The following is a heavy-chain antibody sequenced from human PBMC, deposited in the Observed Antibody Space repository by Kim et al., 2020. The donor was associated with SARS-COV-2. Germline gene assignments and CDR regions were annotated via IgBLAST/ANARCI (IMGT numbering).Heavy chain of an antibody. V-gene: IGHV4-34*01. J-gene: IGHJ5*02. CDR1: GGSFSGYY. Sequence: SETLSLTCAVYGGSFSGYYWSWIRQPPGKGLEWIGEINHSGSTNYNPSLKSRVTISVDTSKNQFSLKLSSVTAADTAVYYCARVTVTTPFDPWGQGTLVTVSS. CDR2: INHSGST. D-gene: IGHD4-17*01. CDR3: ARVTVTTPFDP.